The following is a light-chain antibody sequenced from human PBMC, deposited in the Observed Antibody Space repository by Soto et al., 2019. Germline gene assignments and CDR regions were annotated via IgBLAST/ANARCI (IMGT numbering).Light chain of an antibody. J-gene: IGKJ5*01. Sequence: EIVLTQSPATLSLSPGERATLSCRASQSVSSYLAWYQQKPGQAPRLLIYDASNRATGIPARFSGSGSGTAFTLTISSLEPEDFAVYYCQQRSNWINFGQGTRLEIK. CDR2: DAS. V-gene: IGKV3-11*01. CDR1: QSVSSY. CDR3: QQRSNWIN.